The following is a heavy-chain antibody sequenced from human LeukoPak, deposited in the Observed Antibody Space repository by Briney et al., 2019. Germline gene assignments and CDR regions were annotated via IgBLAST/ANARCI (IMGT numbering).Heavy chain of an antibody. CDR3: ARWLYSSSWSRCFDP. J-gene: IGHJ5*02. CDR2: IHNSGSI. V-gene: IGHV4-59*11. CDR1: GGSISSHY. D-gene: IGHD6-13*01. Sequence: SETLSLTCSVSGGSISSHYWTWIRQPPGKGLEWIGYIHNSGSINYNPSLRSRVTISVDTSRNQFSLKLTSVTAADTAVYYCARWLYSSSWSRCFDPWGQGTLVTVSS.